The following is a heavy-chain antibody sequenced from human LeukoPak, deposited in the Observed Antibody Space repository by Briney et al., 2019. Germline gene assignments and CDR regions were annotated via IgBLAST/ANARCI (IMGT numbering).Heavy chain of an antibody. J-gene: IGHJ4*02. Sequence: GRSLRLSCAASGFTFSSYGMHWVRQAPGKGLERVAVISYDGNNKYYADSVKGRFTISRDNSKNTLYLQMNSLRAEDTAVYYCAKGGSSSWFHFDYWGQGTLVTVSS. V-gene: IGHV3-30*18. CDR3: AKGGSSSWFHFDY. D-gene: IGHD6-13*01. CDR2: ISYDGNNK. CDR1: GFTFSSYG.